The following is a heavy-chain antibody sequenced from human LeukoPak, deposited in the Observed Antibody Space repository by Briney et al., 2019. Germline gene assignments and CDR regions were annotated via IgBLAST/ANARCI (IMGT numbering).Heavy chain of an antibody. D-gene: IGHD5-12*01. J-gene: IGHJ4*02. CDR1: GFTFSNYE. CDR2: INWNGGST. Sequence: GGSLRLSCATSGFTFSNYEMNWVRQAPGKGLEWVSGINWNGGSTGYADSVKGRFTISRDNAKNSLYLQMNSLRAEDTALYYCARGGGYDSNYFDYWGQGTLVTVSS. CDR3: ARGGGYDSNYFDY. V-gene: IGHV3-20*04.